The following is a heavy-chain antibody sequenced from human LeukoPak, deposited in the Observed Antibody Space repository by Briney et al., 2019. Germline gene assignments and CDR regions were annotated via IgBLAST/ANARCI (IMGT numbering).Heavy chain of an antibody. CDR3: ARDGELEMATIRGPYYFDY. J-gene: IGHJ4*02. D-gene: IGHD5-24*01. V-gene: IGHV3-48*03. Sequence: GGSLRLSCAASGFTFSSYEMNWVRQAPGKGLEWVSYISSSGSTIYYADSVKGRFTISRDNAKNSLYLQMNSLRAEDTAVYYCARDGELEMATIRGPYYFDYWGQGTLVTVSS. CDR1: GFTFSSYE. CDR2: ISSSGSTI.